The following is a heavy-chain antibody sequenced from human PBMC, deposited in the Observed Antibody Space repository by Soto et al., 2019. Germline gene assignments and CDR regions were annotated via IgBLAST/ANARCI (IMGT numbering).Heavy chain of an antibody. CDR1: DGSINPYY. CDR2: ISYTENT. V-gene: IGHV4-59*01. D-gene: IGHD1-1*01. J-gene: IGHJ5*02. Sequence: SETLSLTCTVSDGSINPYYWNWIRQSPGKGLEWIGYISYTENTNYNPSLKSRVTISLDTSKNKFSLKLTSVTAADAAIYYCARGDDWKSSCFDPWGQGTLVTVSS. CDR3: ARGDDWKSSCFDP.